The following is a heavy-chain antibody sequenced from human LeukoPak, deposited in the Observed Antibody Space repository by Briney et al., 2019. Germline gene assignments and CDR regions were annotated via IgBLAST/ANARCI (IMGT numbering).Heavy chain of an antibody. CDR1: GGTFTSYA. D-gene: IGHD1-26*01. CDR3: ARKLRLGGNWFDP. J-gene: IGHJ5*02. CDR2: IIPISGTT. Sequence: GASVNVSCKTSGGTFTSYAITWVRQAPGQGLEWMGKIIPISGTTNYAQKFQGRVTFTADESTSTAYMELSSLRSEDTVLYYCARKLRLGGNWFDPWGQGTLVTVSS. V-gene: IGHV1-69*13.